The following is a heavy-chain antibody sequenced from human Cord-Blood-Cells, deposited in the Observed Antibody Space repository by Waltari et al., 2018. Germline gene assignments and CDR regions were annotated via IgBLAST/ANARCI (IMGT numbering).Heavy chain of an antibody. CDR3: ARDLGLDYPGEYDAFDI. J-gene: IGHJ3*02. V-gene: IGHV6-1*01. CDR2: TYYRSKWYN. CDR1: GDSVSSNSAA. D-gene: IGHD3-10*01. Sequence: QVQLQQSGPGLVKPSQTLSLTCAISGDSVSSNSAAWNWTRQSPSRGLEWLGRTYYRSKWYNDYAVSVKSRITINPDTSKNQFSLQLNSVTPEDTAVYYCARDLGLDYPGEYDAFDIWGQGTMVTVSS.